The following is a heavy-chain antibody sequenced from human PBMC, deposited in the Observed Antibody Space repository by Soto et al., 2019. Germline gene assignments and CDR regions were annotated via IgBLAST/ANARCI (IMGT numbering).Heavy chain of an antibody. CDR1: GFSLSTSGLG. CDR3: AHTRVPDTLDY. CDR2: IYWNGIE. Sequence: SGPTLVNPTQTLPLTCTFSGFSLSTSGLGVAWIRQPPGKPLEWLALIYWNGIERYSPSLKSRLTITKDTSKNEVVLTMTNMDPLDTATFYCAHTRVPDTLDYWGQGTLVTVSS. D-gene: IGHD2-2*01. J-gene: IGHJ4*01. V-gene: IGHV2-5*01.